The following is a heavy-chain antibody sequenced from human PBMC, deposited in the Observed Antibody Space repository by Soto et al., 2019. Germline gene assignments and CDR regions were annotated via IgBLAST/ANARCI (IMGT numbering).Heavy chain of an antibody. CDR1: CGSFSGHY. D-gene: IGHD3-3*01. V-gene: IGHV4-34*01. Sequence: ETLSLTCAVDCGSFSGHYWSWIRQPPGKGLEWIGEINPSGRTNYSPSLKSRVTISADTSRSQFSLRLSSVTAADTAVFYCAREGITIYDYALDVWGQGTTVNVSS. CDR2: INPSGRT. J-gene: IGHJ6*01. CDR3: AREGITIYDYALDV.